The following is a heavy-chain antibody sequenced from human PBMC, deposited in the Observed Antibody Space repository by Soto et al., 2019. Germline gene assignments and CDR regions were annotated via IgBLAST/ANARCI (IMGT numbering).Heavy chain of an antibody. V-gene: IGHV3-30*18. CDR1: GFTFSSYG. J-gene: IGHJ6*02. Sequence: XGSLRLSCAASGFTFSSYGMHWVRQAPGKGLDWVAVISYDGSNKYYADSVKGRFTISRDNSKNTLYLQMNSLRAEDTAVYYCAKAGYCSSTSCHGNYYGMDVWGQGNTVTVSS. CDR3: AKAGYCSSTSCHGNYYGMDV. CDR2: ISYDGSNK. D-gene: IGHD2-2*01.